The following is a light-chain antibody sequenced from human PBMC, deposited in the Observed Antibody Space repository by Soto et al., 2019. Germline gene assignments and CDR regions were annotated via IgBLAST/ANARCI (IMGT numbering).Light chain of an antibody. CDR1: QSVSSY. V-gene: IGKV3-11*01. CDR3: QQRSNWPT. Sequence: ENLFSPSPAPPPFSPGGRTTPSPRASQSVSSYLAWYQQKPGQAPRLLIYDASNRATGIPARFSGSGSGTDFTLTISSLEPEDFAVYYCQQRSNWPTFGQGTRLEIK. J-gene: IGKJ5*01. CDR2: DAS.